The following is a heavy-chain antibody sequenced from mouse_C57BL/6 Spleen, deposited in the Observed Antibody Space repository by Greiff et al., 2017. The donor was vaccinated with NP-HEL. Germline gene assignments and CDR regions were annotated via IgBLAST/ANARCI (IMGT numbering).Heavy chain of an antibody. D-gene: IGHD2-2*01. V-gene: IGHV1-9*01. CDR1: GYTFTGYW. Sequence: QVQLKESGAELMKPGASVKLSCKATGYTFTGYWIEWVKQRPGHGLEWIGEILPGSGSTNYNEKFKGKATFTADTSSNTAYMQLSSLTTEDSAIYYCARSRNYYGYDEVAWFAYWGQGTLVTVSA. CDR2: ILPGSGST. J-gene: IGHJ3*01. CDR3: ARSRNYYGYDEVAWFAY.